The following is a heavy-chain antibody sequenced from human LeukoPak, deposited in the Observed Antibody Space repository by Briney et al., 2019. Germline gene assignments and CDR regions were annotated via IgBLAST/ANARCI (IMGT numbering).Heavy chain of an antibody. V-gene: IGHV3-30*02. Sequence: PGGSLRLSCAASGFTFSSYGMHWVRHAPGRGLEWVAFIRFDGSHQSYGGSVKGRFTISRDNSKNTLYLQMNTLRAEDTAVYYCAKVGGIAVAGYYYMDVWGTGTTVTVSS. D-gene: IGHD6-19*01. CDR1: GFTFSSYG. CDR2: IRFDGSHQ. J-gene: IGHJ6*03. CDR3: AKVGGIAVAGYYYMDV.